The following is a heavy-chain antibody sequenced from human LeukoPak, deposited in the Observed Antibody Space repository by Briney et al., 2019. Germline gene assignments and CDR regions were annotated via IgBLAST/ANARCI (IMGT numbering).Heavy chain of an antibody. J-gene: IGHJ4*02. D-gene: IGHD3-22*01. CDR3: SRGLDSRKLGY. CDR1: GASFSSGDQY. V-gene: IGHV4-31*03. Sequence: PSQTLSLTCTVSGASFSSGDQYWNWIRQSPGKGLEWIGSIHPSGRLYNSPSLEGRVTISIDTSKNQFSLNLNSVTAADTAVYFCSRGLDSRKLGYWGQGTLVTVSS. CDR2: IHPSGRL.